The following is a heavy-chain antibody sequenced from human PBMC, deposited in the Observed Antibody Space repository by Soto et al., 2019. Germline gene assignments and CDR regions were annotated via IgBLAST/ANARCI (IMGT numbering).Heavy chain of an antibody. D-gene: IGHD3-3*01. V-gene: IGHV1-69*06. CDR2: IIPIVGTA. J-gene: IGHJ6*03. CDR3: ATAFYGITIFGVVPSDYYYMDV. Sequence: ASVKVSCKASGGTFSSYAISWVRQAPGQGLEWMGGIIPIVGTANYAQKFQGRVTMTEDTSTNTAYMELSSLRSEDTAVYYCATAFYGITIFGVVPSDYYYMDVWGKGTTVTVSS. CDR1: GGTFSSYA.